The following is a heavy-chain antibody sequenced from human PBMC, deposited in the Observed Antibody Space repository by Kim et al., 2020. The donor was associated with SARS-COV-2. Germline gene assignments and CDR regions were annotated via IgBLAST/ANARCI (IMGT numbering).Heavy chain of an antibody. CDR3: ARDLPMVQGETRGGFDY. D-gene: IGHD3-10*01. Sequence: GGSLRLSCAASGFTFSSYAMHWVRQAPGKGLEWVAVISYDGSNKYYADSVKGRFTISRDNSKNTLYLQMNSLRAEDTAVYYCARDLPMVQGETRGGFDYWGQGTLVTVSS. CDR1: GFTFSSYA. V-gene: IGHV3-30-3*01. J-gene: IGHJ4*02. CDR2: ISYDGSNK.